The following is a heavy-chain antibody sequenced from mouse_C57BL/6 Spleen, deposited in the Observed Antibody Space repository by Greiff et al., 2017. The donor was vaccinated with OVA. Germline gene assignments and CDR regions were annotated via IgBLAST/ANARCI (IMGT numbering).Heavy chain of an antibody. CDR2: IYPGDGDT. V-gene: IGHV1-82*01. CDR1: GYAFSSSW. Sequence: QVQLQQSGPELVKPGASVKISCKASGYAFSSSWMNWVKQRPGKGLEWIGRIYPGDGDTTYNGKFKGKATLTADKSSSTAHMQLSSLTSDDSAVYYCARLSSSYFDYWGQGTTLTVSS. D-gene: IGHD1-1*01. J-gene: IGHJ2*01. CDR3: ARLSSSYFDY.